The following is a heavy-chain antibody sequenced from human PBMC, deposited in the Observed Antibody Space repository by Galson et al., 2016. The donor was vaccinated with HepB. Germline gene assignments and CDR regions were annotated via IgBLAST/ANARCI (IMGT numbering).Heavy chain of an antibody. CDR2: VTHGGTS. Sequence: SETLSLTCAVFGESSGQYYWTWIRQPPGRGLEWIGEVTHGGTSKYSPSLKSRLSISLDTSRSQFSLRLASVTAADTAVYYCAGGDVVQKTYTFRSPSLTLRRGRGIDHVVDEYHGMDVWGQGTAVTVSS. V-gene: IGHV4-34*01. CDR1: GESSGQYY. J-gene: IGHJ6*02. D-gene: IGHD3-10*01. CDR3: AGGDVVQKTYTFRSPSLTLRRGRGIDHVVDEYHGMDV.